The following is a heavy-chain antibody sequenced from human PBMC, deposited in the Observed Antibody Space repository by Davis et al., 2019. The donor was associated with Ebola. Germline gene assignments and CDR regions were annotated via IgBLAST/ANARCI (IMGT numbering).Heavy chain of an antibody. V-gene: IGHV1-3*01. Sequence: ASVKVSCKASGYTFTGYYMHWVRQAPGQGLEWMGWINAGNGNTKYSQKFQGRITITRDTSASTAYMELSSLRSEDTAVYYCARQALAIYYYYYGMDVWGQGTTVTVSS. CDR3: ARQALAIYYYYYGMDV. J-gene: IGHJ6*02. CDR2: INAGNGNT. CDR1: GYTFTGYY. D-gene: IGHD6-13*01.